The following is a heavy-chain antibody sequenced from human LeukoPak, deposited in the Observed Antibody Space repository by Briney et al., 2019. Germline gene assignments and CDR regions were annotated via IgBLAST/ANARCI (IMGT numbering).Heavy chain of an antibody. J-gene: IGHJ5*02. D-gene: IGHD6-13*01. V-gene: IGHV4-4*02. CDR2: IYHSGST. CDR3: ARNWEAGDWFVP. CDR1: GGSISSSNW. Sequence: SETLSLTCAVSGGSISSSNWWSWVRQPPGKGLEWIGEIYHSGSTNYNPSLKSRVTISVDTSKNQFSLKLSCVTAADTAVYYCARNWEAGDWFVPWGQGTLVTVSS.